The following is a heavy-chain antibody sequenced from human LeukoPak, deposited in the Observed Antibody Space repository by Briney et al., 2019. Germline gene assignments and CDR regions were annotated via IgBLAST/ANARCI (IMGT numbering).Heavy chain of an antibody. CDR2: INPNSGAT. Sequence: ASVKVSCKASGYTFTAYFINWVRQAPGQGLEWMGWINPNSGATHYEWNFQGRVTMTRDTSISTAYMELSSLRSDDTAVYYCTRPPTITTWRIFDFWGQGTLVTVSS. J-gene: IGHJ4*02. V-gene: IGHV1-2*02. CDR1: GYTFTAYF. CDR3: TRPPTITTWRIFDF. D-gene: IGHD4-11*01.